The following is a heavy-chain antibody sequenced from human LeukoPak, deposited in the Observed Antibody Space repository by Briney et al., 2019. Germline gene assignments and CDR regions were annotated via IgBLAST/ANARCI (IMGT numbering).Heavy chain of an antibody. J-gene: IGHJ3*02. CDR1: GDSISSYY. D-gene: IGHD1-26*01. CDR3: ATDSGSLPDAFDI. CDR2: IYYSGST. V-gene: IGHV4-59*01. Sequence: SETLSLTCTVSGDSISSYYWSWIRQPPGKGLEWIGYIYYSGSTTYNPSLKSRVTISVDTSKIQFSLKLSSVTAADTAVYYCATDSGSLPDAFDIWGQGTMVTVSS.